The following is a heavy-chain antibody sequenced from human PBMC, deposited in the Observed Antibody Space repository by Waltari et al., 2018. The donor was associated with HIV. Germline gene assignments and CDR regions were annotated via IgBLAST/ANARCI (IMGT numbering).Heavy chain of an antibody. CDR2: ISRDNRES. CDR3: VRDDPGYEPIDY. Sequence: VRLMVSGGGVVVPGGSLTMSCAASGFTCSRHTRNWIRHIPGKGLEWLASISRDNRESYYIDSIKGRFTISRDNAANSVFLHMDRLRVDDTAQYFCVRDDPGYEPIDYWGRGTRVTVSS. J-gene: IGHJ4*02. CDR1: GFTCSRHT. V-gene: IGHV3-21*02. D-gene: IGHD2-2*01.